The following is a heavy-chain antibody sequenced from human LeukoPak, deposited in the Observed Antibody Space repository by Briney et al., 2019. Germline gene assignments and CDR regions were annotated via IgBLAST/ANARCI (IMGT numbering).Heavy chain of an antibody. Sequence: ASVKVSCKTSGYTFTDHHVHWVRQAPGQGLEWMGWFNAKSADTKYAQRFQGRVTMTRDTSIGTDYLELTSLISDDTAIYYCARDPYDGNYYFDYWGQGTLVTVAS. J-gene: IGHJ4*02. V-gene: IGHV1-2*02. CDR3: ARDPYDGNYYFDY. CDR1: GYTFTDHH. D-gene: IGHD3-3*01. CDR2: FNAKSADT.